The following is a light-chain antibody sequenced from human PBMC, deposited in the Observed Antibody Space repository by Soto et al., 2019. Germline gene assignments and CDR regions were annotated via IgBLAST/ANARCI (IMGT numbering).Light chain of an antibody. CDR1: SSNIGGNT. J-gene: IGLJ1*01. V-gene: IGLV1-44*01. Sequence: QSALTQPPSVSGTPGQRVTISFSGSSSNIGGNTVNLYQHLPGTAPKVLIYTDNQRPSGVPDRFSGSKSGTSASLAISGLQSEDEADYYCVTWDESLNSRVFGTGTKVTVL. CDR3: VTWDESLNSRV. CDR2: TDN.